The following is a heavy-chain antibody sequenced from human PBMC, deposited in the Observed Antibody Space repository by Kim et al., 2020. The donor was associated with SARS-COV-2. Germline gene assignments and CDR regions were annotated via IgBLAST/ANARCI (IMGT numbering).Heavy chain of an antibody. Sequence: GGSLRLSCAASGFTFSSYDMHWVRQATGKGLEWVSAIGTAGDTYYPGSVKGRFTISRENAKNSLYLQMNSLRAGDTAVYYCARDRGRMGYYYYGMDVWGQGTTVTVSS. D-gene: IGHD3-10*01. CDR3: ARDRGRMGYYYYGMDV. V-gene: IGHV3-13*04. CDR2: IGTAGDT. J-gene: IGHJ6*02. CDR1: GFTFSSYD.